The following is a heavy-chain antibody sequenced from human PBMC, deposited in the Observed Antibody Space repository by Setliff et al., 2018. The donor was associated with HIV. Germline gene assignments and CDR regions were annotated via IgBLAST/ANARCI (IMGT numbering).Heavy chain of an antibody. CDR1: GFTFDYDT. Sequence: GGSLRLSCAASGFTFDYDTMHWVRQAPGKGLEWVSLISWDGDMTYYADSVKGRFTISRDNAKNSLYLQMNSLRAEDTAVYYCARVSAGSGDAFDIWGQGTMVTVS. CDR3: ARVSAGSGDAFDI. CDR2: ISWDGDMT. V-gene: IGHV3-43*01. D-gene: IGHD2-15*01. J-gene: IGHJ3*02.